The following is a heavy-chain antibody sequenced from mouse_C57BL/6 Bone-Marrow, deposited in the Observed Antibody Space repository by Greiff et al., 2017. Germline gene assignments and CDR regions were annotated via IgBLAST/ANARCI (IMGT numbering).Heavy chain of an antibody. CDR2: IWSGGST. CDR1: GFSLTSYG. V-gene: IGHV2-4*01. J-gene: IGHJ1*03. CDR3: AKNGPNWYFDV. Sequence: VQGVESGPGLVQPSQSLSITCTVSGFSLTSYGVHWVRQPPGKGLAWLGVIWSGGSTDYNAAFISRLSISKDNSKSQVFFKMNSLQADDTAIYYCAKNGPNWYFDVWGTGTTVTVSS.